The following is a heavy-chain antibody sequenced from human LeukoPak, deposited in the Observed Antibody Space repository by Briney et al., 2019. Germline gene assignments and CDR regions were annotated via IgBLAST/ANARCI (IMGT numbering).Heavy chain of an antibody. Sequence: PGGSLRLSCEASGFTFNTYGMHWVRQAPGKGLEWVAFVRYDGTKKYYADSVKGRFTISRDTSKNTLYLQMNSLRAEDTAVYYCAKDENVVVPAAIFDYWGQGTLVTVSS. D-gene: IGHD2-2*01. CDR3: AKDENVVVPAAIFDY. CDR2: VRYDGTKK. CDR1: GFTFNTYG. J-gene: IGHJ4*02. V-gene: IGHV3-30*02.